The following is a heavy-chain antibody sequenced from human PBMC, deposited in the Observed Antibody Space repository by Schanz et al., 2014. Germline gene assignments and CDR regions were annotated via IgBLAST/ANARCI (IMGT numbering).Heavy chain of an antibody. V-gene: IGHV3-30*18. Sequence: QLQLVESGGGVVQPGRSLRLSCAGSGFSFSGFGMHWVRQAPGKGLEWVAVISYDGRNKYFADSVKGRFTISRDNSKNTLFLQVNSLRAEDTAVYYCAKDHFGHYDSSGCSDCYYYGMDVWGQGTTVTVSS. J-gene: IGHJ6*02. D-gene: IGHD3-22*01. CDR1: GFSFSGFG. CDR2: ISYDGRNK. CDR3: AKDHFGHYDSSGCSDCYYYGMDV.